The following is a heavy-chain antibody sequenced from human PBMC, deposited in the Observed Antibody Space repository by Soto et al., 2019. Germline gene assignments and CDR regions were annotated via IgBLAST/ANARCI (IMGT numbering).Heavy chain of an antibody. CDR3: ARHEINFTIFGDSLGWFDP. J-gene: IGHJ5*02. D-gene: IGHD3-3*01. CDR1: GGSISSYY. Sequence: SETLSLTCTVSGGSISSYYWSWIRQPPGKGLEWIGYIYYSGSTNYNPSLKSRVTISVDTSKNQFSLKLSSVTAADTAVYYCARHEINFTIFGDSLGWFDPWGQGTLVTVSS. CDR2: IYYSGST. V-gene: IGHV4-59*08.